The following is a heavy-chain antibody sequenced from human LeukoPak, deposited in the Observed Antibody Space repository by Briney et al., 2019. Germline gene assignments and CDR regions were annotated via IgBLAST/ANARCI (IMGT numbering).Heavy chain of an antibody. CDR1: GFSVGSYG. V-gene: IGHV3-23*01. J-gene: IGHJ3*02. CDR2: FSGNGEWT. Sequence: GGSLRLSCAASGFSVGSYGMSWVRQAPGKGLEWVSTFSGNGEWTHYTDSVKGRFTTSRDKTKNTLYLQMNSLIFEDTALYYCAKDGFNYTSRDNDGFDTWGQGTMVTVSS. CDR3: AKDGFNYTSRDNDGFDT. D-gene: IGHD3-3*01.